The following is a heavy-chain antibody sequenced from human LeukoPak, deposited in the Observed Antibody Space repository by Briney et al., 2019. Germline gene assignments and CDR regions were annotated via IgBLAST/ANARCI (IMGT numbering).Heavy chain of an antibody. CDR3: ARDNTATGPFDY. J-gene: IGHJ4*02. D-gene: IGHD1-1*01. V-gene: IGHV1-46*01. CDR1: GYTFTGHY. Sequence: GASVKVSCKASGYTFTGHYIHWVRQAPGQGLEWMGIVDPSGGSTSRAQKFQGRVTITRDTSTSTVYMELSSLRSEDTAVCYCARDNTATGPFDYWGQGTLVTVSS. CDR2: VDPSGGST.